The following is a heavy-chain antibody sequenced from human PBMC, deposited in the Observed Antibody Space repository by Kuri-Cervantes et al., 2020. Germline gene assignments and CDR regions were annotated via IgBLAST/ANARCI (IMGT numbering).Heavy chain of an antibody. CDR2: INHSGST. D-gene: IGHD3-16*01. J-gene: IGHJ4*02. V-gene: IGHV4-34*01. Sequence: SETLSLSCAVYGGSFSGYYWSWIRQPPGKGLEWIGEINHSGSTNYNPSLKSRVTISVDTSKNQFSLKLSSVTAADTAVYYCARVGGPEYYFDYWGQGTLVTVSS. CDR1: GGSFSGYY. CDR3: ARVGGPEYYFDY.